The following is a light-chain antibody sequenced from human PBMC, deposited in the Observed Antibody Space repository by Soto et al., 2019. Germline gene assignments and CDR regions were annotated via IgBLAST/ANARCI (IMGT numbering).Light chain of an antibody. J-gene: IGKJ1*01. CDR3: QQYNHSPT. CDR1: QSGSSSY. CDR2: AAS. V-gene: IGKV3-20*01. Sequence: EIVLTQSPGTLSLSPGERATLSCRASQSGSSSYLAWYQLRPGQAPRLLFYAASTRATGIPARFSGSGSGTEFTLTISSLQSEDFAVYYCQQYNHSPTFGQGTKVDIK.